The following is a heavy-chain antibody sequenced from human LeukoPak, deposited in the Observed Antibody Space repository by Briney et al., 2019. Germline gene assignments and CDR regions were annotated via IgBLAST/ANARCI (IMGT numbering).Heavy chain of an antibody. J-gene: IGHJ4*02. CDR2: ISSSGSTI. Sequence: GGSLRLSCAASGFTFSSYEMNWVRQAPGKGLEWVSYISSSGSTIYYADSVKGRFTISRDNPRNTLYLQMNSLRAEDTALYYCAIMHPYYDGNGYWVQWGQGTLVTVSS. CDR1: GFTFSSYE. CDR3: AIMHPYYDGNGYWVQ. V-gene: IGHV3-48*03. D-gene: IGHD3-22*01.